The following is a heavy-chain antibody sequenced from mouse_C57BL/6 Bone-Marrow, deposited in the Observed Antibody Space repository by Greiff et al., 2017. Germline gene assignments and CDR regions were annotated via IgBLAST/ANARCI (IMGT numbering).Heavy chain of an antibody. CDR1: GFSLTSYA. V-gene: IGHV2-9-1*01. CDR3: ARTSYDYGGYYYAMDY. D-gene: IGHD2-4*01. J-gene: IGHJ4*01. CDR2: IWTGGGT. Sequence: QVQLKESGPGLVAPSQSLSITCTVSGFSLTSYAISWVRQPPGKGLEWLGVIWTGGGTNYTSALKSRLSISKDNSKSQVFFKMNSLHTDDTARYYCARTSYDYGGYYYAMDYWGQGTSVTVSS.